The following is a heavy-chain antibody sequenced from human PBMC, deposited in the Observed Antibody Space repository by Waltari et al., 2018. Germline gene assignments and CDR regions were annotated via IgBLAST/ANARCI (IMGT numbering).Heavy chain of an antibody. D-gene: IGHD6-13*01. Sequence: QVQLVESGGGVVQPGRSLRLSCAASGFTFSSYAMHWVRQAPGKGLEWVAVISYDGSNKYYAVSVKGRFTISRDNSKNTLYLQMNSLRAEDTAVYYCARDLIAAAGMGDYWGQGTLVTVSS. V-gene: IGHV3-30-3*01. CDR1: GFTFSSYA. CDR2: ISYDGSNK. J-gene: IGHJ4*02. CDR3: ARDLIAAAGMGDY.